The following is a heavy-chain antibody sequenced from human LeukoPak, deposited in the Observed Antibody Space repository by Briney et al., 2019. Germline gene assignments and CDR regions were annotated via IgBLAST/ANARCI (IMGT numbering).Heavy chain of an antibody. V-gene: IGHV3-53*01. CDR1: GYTFTSYG. Sequence: SCKASGYTFTSYGISWVRQAPGKGLEWVSVIYSGGSTYYADSVKGRFTISRDNSKNTLYLQMNSLRAEDTAVYYCARDFPPHGYSGSSRWGQGTLVTVSS. CDR3: ARDFPPHGYSGSSR. CDR2: IYSGGST. D-gene: IGHD1-26*01. J-gene: IGHJ4*02.